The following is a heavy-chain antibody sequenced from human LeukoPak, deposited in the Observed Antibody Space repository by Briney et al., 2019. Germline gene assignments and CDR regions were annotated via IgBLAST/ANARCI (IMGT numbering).Heavy chain of an antibody. D-gene: IGHD5-24*01. CDR1: GGSISSYY. V-gene: IGHV4-59*01. CDR2: IYYSGST. CDR3: ARAGRTDGYKSYFDY. J-gene: IGHJ4*02. Sequence: SETLSLTCTVSGGSISSYYWNWIRQPPGKGLEWIGYIYYSGSTNYNPSLKSRVTISVDTSKNQFSLTLSSATAADTAVYYCARAGRTDGYKSYFDYWGQGTLVTVSS.